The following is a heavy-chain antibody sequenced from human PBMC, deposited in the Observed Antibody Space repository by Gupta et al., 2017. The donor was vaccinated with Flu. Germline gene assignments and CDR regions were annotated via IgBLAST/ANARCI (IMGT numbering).Heavy chain of an antibody. D-gene: IGHD6-19*01. Sequence: LAMHWGRQDPGKGLEWRGGLDPEDGETIYEQKIQGRVTMSEDTTTDTANMELSSVRLADTVGDYCATIGESMGWQVFFDYWDQGNLVTVS. J-gene: IGHJ4*02. CDR1: LA. V-gene: IGHV1-24*01. CDR3: ATIGESMGWQVFFDY. CDR2: LDPEDGET.